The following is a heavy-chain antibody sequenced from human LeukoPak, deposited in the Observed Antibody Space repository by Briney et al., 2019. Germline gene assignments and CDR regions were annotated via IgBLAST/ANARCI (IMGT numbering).Heavy chain of an antibody. Sequence: GGSLRLSCTASGFTFGDYLMSWFREAPGKGLEWIGFISGGTTEYAASVKGRFTISRDDPTSIAYLQMNSLTTEDTAVYYCSRGSGWLSVYWGQGTLVTVSS. CDR2: ISGGTT. V-gene: IGHV3-49*03. CDR1: GFTFGDYL. J-gene: IGHJ4*02. D-gene: IGHD6-19*01. CDR3: SRGSGWLSVY.